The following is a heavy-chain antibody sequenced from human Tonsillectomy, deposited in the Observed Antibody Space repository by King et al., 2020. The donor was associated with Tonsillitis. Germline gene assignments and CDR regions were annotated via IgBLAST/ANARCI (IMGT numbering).Heavy chain of an antibody. Sequence: VQLQESGPGLVKPSETLSLTCTVSGGSISSYYWSWIRQPAGKGLEWIGRIYTSGSTNYNPSLKSRVTMSVDTSKNQFSLKLSSVTAADTAVYYCAGDRDDSSCYQYWYFDLWGRGTLVTVSS. J-gene: IGHJ2*01. D-gene: IGHD3-22*01. CDR2: IYTSGST. CDR1: GGSISSYY. CDR3: AGDRDDSSCYQYWYFDL. V-gene: IGHV4-4*07.